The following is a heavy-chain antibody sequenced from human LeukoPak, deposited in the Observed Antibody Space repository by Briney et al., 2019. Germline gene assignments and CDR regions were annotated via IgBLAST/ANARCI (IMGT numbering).Heavy chain of an antibody. CDR1: GYSFTRYF. Sequence: ASVKVSFKASGYSFTRYFIHWVRQAPGQGLEWMGIIIPSDGSTSYAQKFQGRVTMTRDTSTSTVYMELSGLGSDDTAVYYCARDPRYSSGYWGQGTLVTVSS. J-gene: IGHJ4*02. V-gene: IGHV1-46*01. CDR3: ARDPRYSSGY. CDR2: IIPSDGST. D-gene: IGHD6-19*01.